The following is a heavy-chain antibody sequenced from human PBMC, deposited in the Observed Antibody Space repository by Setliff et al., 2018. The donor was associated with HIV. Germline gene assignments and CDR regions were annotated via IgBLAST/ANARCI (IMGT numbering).Heavy chain of an antibody. CDR3: ASRVLQDSTITSSNWFDS. V-gene: IGHV4-4*09. D-gene: IGHD2-2*01. CDR1: GGSVSDSNVY. CDR2: IYTGGST. Sequence: SETLSLTCSVSGGSVSDSNVYWNWIRQSPGKGLEWIGYIYTGGSTNYNPSLKSRVTMSTDTSRNQFFLNLNYATAADTAVYFCASRVLQDSTITSSNWFDSWGQGTLVTVSS. J-gene: IGHJ5*01.